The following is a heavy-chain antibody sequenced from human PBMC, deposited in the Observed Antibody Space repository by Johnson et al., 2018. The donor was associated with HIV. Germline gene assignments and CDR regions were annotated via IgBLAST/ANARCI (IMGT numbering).Heavy chain of an antibody. CDR3: ARIRVAVITEVGAFDM. CDR2: ISGSGGST. CDR1: GFTFDDYG. Sequence: VQLVESGGGLVQPGRSLRLSCAASGFTFDDYGMSWVRQAPGNGLEWVSAISGSGGSTYYADSVKGRLTISRDNSKNPLYLQMNSLRAEDTAVYLRARIRVAVITEVGAFDMRGQATMVTVSS. V-gene: IGHV3-23*04. D-gene: IGHD3-22*01. J-gene: IGHJ3*02.